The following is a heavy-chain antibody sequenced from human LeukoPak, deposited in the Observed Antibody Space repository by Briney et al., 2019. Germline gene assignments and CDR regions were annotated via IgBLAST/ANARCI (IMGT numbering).Heavy chain of an antibody. CDR2: IYYSGTT. Sequence: PSETLSLTCTVSGGSITTTSYFWAWIRQPPGGGLEWIASIYYSGTTYYNSPLKSRVTISVETSKNHFSLKLSSVTAADTALYYCARVYSSTHNWFDTWGQGTQVTVSS. D-gene: IGHD2-2*01. V-gene: IGHV4-39*07. CDR3: ARVYSSTHNWFDT. CDR1: GGSITTTSYF. J-gene: IGHJ5*02.